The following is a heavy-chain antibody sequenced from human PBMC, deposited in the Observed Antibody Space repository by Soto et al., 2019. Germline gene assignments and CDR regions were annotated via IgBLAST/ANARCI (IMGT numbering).Heavy chain of an antibody. CDR1: GFTFSNYV. D-gene: IGHD3-3*01. V-gene: IGHV3-23*01. CDR2: ISGSGGMT. J-gene: IGHJ4*02. Sequence: EVQLLDSVGGLVQPGGSLRLSCAASGFTFSNYVMSWVRQAPGQGLEWVAAISGSGGMTYSADSVKGRFTISRDNSKNTLYLQMDTLTAEDSAVYYCAKCKNLECFLSQIAQWSQGTLVTVSS. CDR3: AKCKNLECFLSQIAQ.